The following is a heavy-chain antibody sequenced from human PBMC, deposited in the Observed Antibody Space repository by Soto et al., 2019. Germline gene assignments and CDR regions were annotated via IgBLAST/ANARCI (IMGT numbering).Heavy chain of an antibody. J-gene: IGHJ4*02. V-gene: IGHV4-39*01. Sequence: SETLSLTCTVSGSSISSSSYYWGWIRQPPGKGLEWIGSIYYSGSTYYNPSLKSRVTISVDTSKNQFSLKLSSVAAADTAVYYCARLGGRGYSGYDPLDYWGQGTLVTVSS. D-gene: IGHD5-12*01. CDR1: GSSISSSSYY. CDR3: ARLGGRGYSGYDPLDY. CDR2: IYYSGST.